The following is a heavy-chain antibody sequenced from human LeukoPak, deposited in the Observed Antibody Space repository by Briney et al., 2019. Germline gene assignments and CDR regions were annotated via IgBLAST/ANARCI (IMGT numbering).Heavy chain of an antibody. CDR1: GDSISTRYY. CDR2: IYYSGST. V-gene: IGHV4-39*01. J-gene: IGHJ2*01. Sequence: SETLSLTCTVSGDSISTRYYWGWIRQPPGKGLEWIGGIYYSGSTYYNASLKSRVTISVDTSKNQFSLRLSSVTAADTAVYYCARLVLNWYFNLWGRDTLVTVSS. D-gene: IGHD1-26*01. CDR3: ARLVLNWYFNL.